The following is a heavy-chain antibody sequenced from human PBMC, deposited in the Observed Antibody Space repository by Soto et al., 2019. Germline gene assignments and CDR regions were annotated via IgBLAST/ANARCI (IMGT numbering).Heavy chain of an antibody. V-gene: IGHV1-69*01. D-gene: IGHD6-6*01. CDR1: GGTFSSYS. Sequence: QVQLVQSGAEVKKPGSSVKVSCKASGGTFSSYSISWVRQAPGQGLEWMGGIIPIFGTANYAQKFQGRVTINADESTSTAYMELSSLRSEDTAVYYCAIEYRSSPPYYPIGYWGQGTLVTVSS. J-gene: IGHJ4*02. CDR3: AIEYRSSPPYYPIGY. CDR2: IIPIFGTA.